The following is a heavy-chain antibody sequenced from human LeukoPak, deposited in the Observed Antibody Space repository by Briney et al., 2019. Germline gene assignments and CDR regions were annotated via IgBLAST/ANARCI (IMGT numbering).Heavy chain of an antibody. V-gene: IGHV4-30-4*01. D-gene: IGHD2-15*01. J-gene: IGHJ4*02. CDR2: IYYSGST. CDR1: GGSISSGDYY. CDR3: ARVDAGYCSGGSCYSFDY. Sequence: SGTLSLTCTVSGGSISSGDYYWSWIRQPPGKGLEWIGYIYYSGSTYYNPSLKSRVTISVDTSKNQFSLKLSSVTAADTAVYYCARVDAGYCSGGSCYSFDYWGQGTLVTVSS.